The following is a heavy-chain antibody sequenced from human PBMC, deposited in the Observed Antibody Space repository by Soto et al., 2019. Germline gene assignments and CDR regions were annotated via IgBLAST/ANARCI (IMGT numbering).Heavy chain of an antibody. CDR1: GGSISSYY. CDR3: ARARSSGYPDY. Sequence: QVQLQESGPGLVKPSETLSLTCTVSGGSISSYYWSWIRQPPGKGLEWIGYIYYSGSTNYNPSLKSRVTISVDTYKNQFSLKLSSVTAADTAVYYCARARSSGYPDYWGQGTLVTVSS. V-gene: IGHV4-59*01. J-gene: IGHJ4*02. CDR2: IYYSGST. D-gene: IGHD3-22*01.